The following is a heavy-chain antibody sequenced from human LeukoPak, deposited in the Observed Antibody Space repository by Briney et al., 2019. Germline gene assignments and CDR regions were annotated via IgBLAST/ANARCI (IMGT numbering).Heavy chain of an antibody. CDR1: GFTVSSNY. V-gene: IGHV3-66*01. Sequence: PGGSLRLSCAASGFTVSSNYMSWVRQAPGKGLEWVSVIYSGGSTYYADSVKGRFTISRDNSKNTLYLQMNSLRAEDTAVYYCARDTYCYDSSGYPWGQGTLVTVSS. D-gene: IGHD3-22*01. J-gene: IGHJ5*02. CDR2: IYSGGST. CDR3: ARDTYCYDSSGYP.